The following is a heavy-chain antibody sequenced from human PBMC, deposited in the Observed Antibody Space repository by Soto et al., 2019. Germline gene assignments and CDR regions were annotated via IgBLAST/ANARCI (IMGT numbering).Heavy chain of an antibody. Sequence: PGGSLRLSCAASGFTFSSYSMNWVRQAPGKGLEWVSAISYDGSNKYYADSVKGRFTISRDNSKNTLYLQMNSLRAEDTAVYYCAKWDSHGGDMIPANIAYTISPLWGFGYWGQGTLVTVSS. CDR3: AKWDSHGGDMIPANIAYTISPLWGFGY. CDR1: GFTFSSYS. V-gene: IGHV3-30*18. D-gene: IGHD6-13*01. CDR2: ISYDGSNK. J-gene: IGHJ4*02.